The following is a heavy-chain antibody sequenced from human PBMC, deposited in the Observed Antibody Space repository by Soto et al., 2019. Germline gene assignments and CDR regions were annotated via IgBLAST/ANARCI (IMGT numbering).Heavy chain of an antibody. CDR3: ARPMVTTDYYYYYGMDV. D-gene: IGHD4-17*01. CDR1: GFTFSSYA. CDR2: ISGSGGST. Sequence: EVQLLESGGGLVQPGGSLRLSCAASGFTFSSYAMSWVRQAPGKGLEWVSAISGSGGSTYYADSVKGRFTISRDNSKNTLYLQMNSLRAEDTAVYYSARPMVTTDYYYYYGMDVWGQGTTVTVSS. J-gene: IGHJ6*02. V-gene: IGHV3-23*01.